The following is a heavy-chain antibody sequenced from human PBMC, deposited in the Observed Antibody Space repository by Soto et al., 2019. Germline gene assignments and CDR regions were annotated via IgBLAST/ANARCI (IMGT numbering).Heavy chain of an antibody. CDR2: IASHGGGR. CDR1: GFPFSRYS. J-gene: IGHJ1*01. V-gene: IGHV3-30*18. Sequence: QVHLVESGGGVVQPGRSLRLSCAASGFPFSRYSMHWVRQAPGKGLGWLAVIASHGGGRCDGDSVDGRFSISRDNSADTVYLHMNSLRDDDTAVYFCVKEHVNAWAKREFWGQGAVVTVSS. CDR3: VKEHVNAWAKREF. D-gene: IGHD6-25*01.